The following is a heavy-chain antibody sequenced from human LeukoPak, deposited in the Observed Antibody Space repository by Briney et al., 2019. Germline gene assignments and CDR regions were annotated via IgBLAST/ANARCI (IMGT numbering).Heavy chain of an antibody. Sequence: GGSLRLSCAASGFTFSSYWMSWVRQAPGKGLEWVANIKQDGSEKYYVDSVKGRFTISRDNAKNSLYLQMNSLRAEDTAVYYCARGSRWELLRFAFDIWGQGTMVTVSS. CDR2: IKQDGSEK. V-gene: IGHV3-7*01. D-gene: IGHD1-26*01. CDR3: ARGSRWELLRFAFDI. J-gene: IGHJ3*02. CDR1: GFTFSSYW.